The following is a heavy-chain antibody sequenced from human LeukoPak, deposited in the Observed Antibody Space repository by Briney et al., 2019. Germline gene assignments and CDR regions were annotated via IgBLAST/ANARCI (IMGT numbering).Heavy chain of an antibody. V-gene: IGHV1-69*13. CDR2: IIPIFGTA. CDR1: GYTFTSYG. CDR3: AQRMGSKGSKHYYFDY. D-gene: IGHD3-10*01. Sequence: GASVKVSCKASGYTFTSYGISWVRQAPGQGLEWMGGIIPIFGTANYAQKFQGRVTITADESTSTAYMELSSLRSEDTAVYYCAQRMGSKGSKHYYFDYWGQGTLVTVSS. J-gene: IGHJ4*02.